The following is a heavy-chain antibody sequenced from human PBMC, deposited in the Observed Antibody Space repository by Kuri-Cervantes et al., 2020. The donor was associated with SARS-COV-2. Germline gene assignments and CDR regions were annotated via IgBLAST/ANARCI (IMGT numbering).Heavy chain of an antibody. Sequence: GGSLRLSCAASGFTFSSYWMSWVRQAPGKGLEWVSYISSSSSTIYYADSVKGRFTISRDNAKNSLYLQMNSLRAEDTAVYYCAGDHYYYYYMDVWGKGTTVTVSS. J-gene: IGHJ6*03. CDR2: ISSSSSTI. CDR1: GFTFSSYW. D-gene: IGHD3-10*01. V-gene: IGHV3-48*01. CDR3: AGDHYYYYYMDV.